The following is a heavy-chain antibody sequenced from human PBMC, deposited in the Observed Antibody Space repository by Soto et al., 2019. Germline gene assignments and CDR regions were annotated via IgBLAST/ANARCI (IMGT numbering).Heavy chain of an antibody. CDR1: GASISGFY. V-gene: IGHV4-59*01. J-gene: IGHJ4*02. D-gene: IGHD1-7*01. CDR3: ARRQNWNYLFDN. CDR2: SYYSGST. Sequence: SETLSLTCTVSGASISGFYWSWIRQSPGKGLEWIGCSYYSGSTNYNPSLKSRVTMSIDASKTRFSLRLRSVTAADTAVYYCARRQNWNYLFDNWGQGTLVTVSS.